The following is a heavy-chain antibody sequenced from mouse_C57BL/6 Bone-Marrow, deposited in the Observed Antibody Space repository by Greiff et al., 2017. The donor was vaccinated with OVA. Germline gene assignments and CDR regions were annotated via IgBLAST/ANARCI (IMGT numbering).Heavy chain of an antibody. CDR2: IDPEDGDT. Sequence: EVQLQESGAELVRPGASVKLSCTASGFNIKDYYMHWVKQRPEQGLEWIGRIDPEDGDTEYALKFQGKATMTADTSSNTAYPQLSSLTSEDTAVYYCTTRLRPTWYFDVWGTGTTVTVSS. CDR1: GFNIKDYY. J-gene: IGHJ1*03. D-gene: IGHD1-2*01. CDR3: TTRLRPTWYFDV. V-gene: IGHV14-1*01.